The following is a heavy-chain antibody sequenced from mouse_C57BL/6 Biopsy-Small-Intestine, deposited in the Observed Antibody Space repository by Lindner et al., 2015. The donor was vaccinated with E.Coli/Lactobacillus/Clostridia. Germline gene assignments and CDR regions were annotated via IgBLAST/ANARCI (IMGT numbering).Heavy chain of an antibody. CDR3: ARNYYGSGYDY. V-gene: IGHV5-17*01. CDR1: GLIFGDHG. CDR2: ISGSSSTI. J-gene: IGHJ2*01. D-gene: IGHD1-1*01. Sequence: VQLQESGGGLVKPGGSLKLSCTASGLIFGDHGMHWVRQAPEKGLEWVAYISGSSSTIFYADVLKGRLTISRDNAKNTLFLQMTSLRSEDTAIYYCARNYYGSGYDYWGQGTTLTVSS.